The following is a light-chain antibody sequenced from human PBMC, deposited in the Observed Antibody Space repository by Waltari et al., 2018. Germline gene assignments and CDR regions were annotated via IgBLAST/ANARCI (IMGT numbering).Light chain of an antibody. V-gene: IGKV3-15*01. J-gene: IGKJ3*01. CDR1: QSVGSN. Sequence: ETVMTQSPATLSVSPGQRATLSCRASQSVGSNLAWYQQKPGQAPRLLMYGEYTRATGVPARFSGGGSWTDFTLTISNLQSEDLAMYYCQQYDDWPHTFGPGTKVDVK. CDR3: QQYDDWPHT. CDR2: GEY.